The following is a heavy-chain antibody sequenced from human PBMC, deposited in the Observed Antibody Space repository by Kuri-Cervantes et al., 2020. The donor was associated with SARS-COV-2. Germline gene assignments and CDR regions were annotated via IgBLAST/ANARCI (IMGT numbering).Heavy chain of an antibody. J-gene: IGHJ6*04. CDR1: GFTFSSYW. CDR2: INSDGSST. Sequence: GGSLRLSCAASGFTFSSYWMHWVRQAPGKGLVWVSRINSDGSSTSYADSVKGRFTISRDNAKNTLYLQMNSLRAEDTAVYYCIDLGAGAHDYGMAVWGKGTTVTVSS. D-gene: IGHD4-17*01. CDR3: IDLGAGAHDYGMAV. V-gene: IGHV3-74*01.